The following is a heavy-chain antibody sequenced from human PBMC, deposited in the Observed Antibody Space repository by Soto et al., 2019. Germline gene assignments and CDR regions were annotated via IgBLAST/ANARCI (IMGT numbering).Heavy chain of an antibody. CDR3: ARERGPEELLGHFDL. CDR2: IIPIFGTS. V-gene: IGHV1-69*01. D-gene: IGHD1-26*01. CDR1: GGIFSSYA. J-gene: IGHJ4*02. Sequence: QEQLVQSGAEVKKPGSSVKVSCKASGGIFSSYALSWVRQAPGQGLEWMGGIIPIFGTSNYAQKFQGRVTITADESTSTAYMQLSSLTSEDMGVYYCARERGPEELLGHFDLCGQGTLVTVSS.